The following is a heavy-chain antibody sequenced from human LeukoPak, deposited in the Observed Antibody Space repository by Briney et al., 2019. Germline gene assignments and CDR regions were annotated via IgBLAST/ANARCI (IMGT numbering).Heavy chain of an antibody. V-gene: IGHV3-23*01. Sequence: GGSLRLSCAASGFTFRSYAMSWVRQAPGKGLEWVSAISGSGGSTYYADSVKGRFTISRDNSKNTLYLQMNSLRAEDTAVYYCAKCTGYSSSWGAFDIWGQGTMVTVSS. CDR2: ISGSGGST. CDR3: AKCTGYSSSWGAFDI. D-gene: IGHD6-13*01. CDR1: GFTFRSYA. J-gene: IGHJ3*02.